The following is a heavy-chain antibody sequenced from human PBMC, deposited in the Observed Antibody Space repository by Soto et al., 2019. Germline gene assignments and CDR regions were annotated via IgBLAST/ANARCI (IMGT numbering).Heavy chain of an antibody. CDR2: ISHDGGNK. CDR1: AFTLRSYG. Sequence: QVQLVESWGGAVQPGRSLRLSWTASAFTLRSYGMHWVRQAPGKGLEWVAVISHDGGNKYYADSVRGRFTISRDNSKNMIYLQMNSLRAEDTAVYYCAKDPASAAGTFFDYYYYMDVWGKGTTVTVSS. J-gene: IGHJ6*03. CDR3: AKDPASAAGTFFDYYYYMDV. D-gene: IGHD6-13*01. V-gene: IGHV3-30*18.